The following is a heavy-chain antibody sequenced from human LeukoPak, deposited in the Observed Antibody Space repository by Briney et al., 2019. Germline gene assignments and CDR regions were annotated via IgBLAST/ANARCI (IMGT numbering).Heavy chain of an antibody. CDR3: AAVPVVATPGGIDY. Sequence: KPSETLSLTCTVSGGSISSYYWSWIRQPPGKGLEWIGYIYYTGSTNYNPSLKSRVTISGDASKRQFSVKLSSVTAADTAVYYCAAVPVVATPGGIDYWGQGTLVTVSS. D-gene: IGHD2-15*01. V-gene: IGHV4-59*01. CDR2: IYYTGST. CDR1: GGSISSYY. J-gene: IGHJ4*02.